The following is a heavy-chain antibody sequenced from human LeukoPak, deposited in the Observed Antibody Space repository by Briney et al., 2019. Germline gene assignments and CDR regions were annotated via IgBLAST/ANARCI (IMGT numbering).Heavy chain of an antibody. CDR2: IIPIFGTA. J-gene: IGHJ5*02. Sequence: ASVKVSCKASGYTFTSYAISWVRQAPGQGLEWMGGIIPIFGTANYAQKFQGRVTITADESTSTAYMELSSLRSEDTAVYYCARDGSPRVVVAATRNWFDPWGQGTLVTVSS. CDR1: GYTFTSYA. CDR3: ARDGSPRVVVAATRNWFDP. V-gene: IGHV1-69*13. D-gene: IGHD2-15*01.